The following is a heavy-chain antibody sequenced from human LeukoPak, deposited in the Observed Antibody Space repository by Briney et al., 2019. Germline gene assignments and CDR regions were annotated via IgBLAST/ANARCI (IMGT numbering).Heavy chain of an antibody. D-gene: IGHD3-22*01. V-gene: IGHV4-34*01. Sequence: PSETLSLTCVVYGGSFSGYYWSWIRQPPGKGLEWIGEINHSGSTNYNPSLKSRVTISVDTSKKQFSLKLRSVTAADTAVYYCARGQAYYYDTSGYSLGNYDYWGQGTLVTVSS. J-gene: IGHJ4*02. CDR1: GGSFSGYY. CDR2: INHSGST. CDR3: ARGQAYYYDTSGYSLGNYDY.